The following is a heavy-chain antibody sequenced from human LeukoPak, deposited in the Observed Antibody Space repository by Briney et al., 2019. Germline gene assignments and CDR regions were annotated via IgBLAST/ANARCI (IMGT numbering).Heavy chain of an antibody. CDR2: IIPILGIA. D-gene: IGHD1-26*01. CDR1: GGTFSSYA. CDR3: AREGSGSYGVYFDY. Sequence: GASVKVSCKAPGGTFSSYAISWVRQAPGQGLEWMGRIIPILGIANYAQKFQGRVTITADKSTSTAYMELSSLRSEDTAVYYCAREGSGSYGVYFDYWGQGTLVTVSS. V-gene: IGHV1-69*04. J-gene: IGHJ4*02.